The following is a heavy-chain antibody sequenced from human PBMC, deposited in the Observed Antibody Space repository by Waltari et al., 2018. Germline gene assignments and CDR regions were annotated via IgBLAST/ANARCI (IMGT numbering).Heavy chain of an antibody. J-gene: IGHJ4*02. CDR3: ARRELGGADY. CDR2: IYYSGST. CDR1: GGSIRSSSYY. D-gene: IGHD3-10*01. V-gene: IGHV4-39*01. Sequence: QLQLQESGPGLVKPSETLSLTCTVSGGSIRSSSYYWGWIRQPPGKGLEWIGSIYYSGSTYYNPSRKSRVTISVDTSKNQFSLKLSSVTAADTAVDYCARRELGGADYWGQGTLVTVSS.